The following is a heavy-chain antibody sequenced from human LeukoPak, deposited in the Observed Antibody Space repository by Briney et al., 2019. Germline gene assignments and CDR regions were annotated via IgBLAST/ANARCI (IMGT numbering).Heavy chain of an antibody. J-gene: IGHJ3*02. V-gene: IGHV3-48*03. Sequence: GGSLRLSCAASGFTFSSYEMNWVRQAPGKGLEWVSYISSGSTIYYADSVKGRFTISRDNAKNSLYLQMNSLRAEDTAVYYCARLRITMIVVVSRGDAFDIWGQGTMVTVSS. CDR1: GFTFSSYE. CDR3: ARLRITMIVVVSRGDAFDI. D-gene: IGHD3-22*01. CDR2: ISSGSTI.